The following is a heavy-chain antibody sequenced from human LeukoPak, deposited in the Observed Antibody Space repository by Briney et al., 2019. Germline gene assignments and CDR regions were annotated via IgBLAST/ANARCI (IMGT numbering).Heavy chain of an antibody. CDR2: IYYSGRT. CDR3: ARALRLWGGNSGIAFDI. J-gene: IGHJ3*02. V-gene: IGHV4-59*11. CDR1: GGSIGSHY. Sequence: PSETLSLTCTVSGGSIGSHYWNWIRQPPGKGLEWIGYIYYSGRTNYNHSLKSRVTISEDMSNNQFSLKLSSVTAADTAVYYCARALRLWGGNSGIAFDIWGQGTMVTVSS. D-gene: IGHD4-23*01.